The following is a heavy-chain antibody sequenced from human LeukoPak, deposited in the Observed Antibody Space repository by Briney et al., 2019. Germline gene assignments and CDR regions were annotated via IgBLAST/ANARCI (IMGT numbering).Heavy chain of an antibody. V-gene: IGHV4-39*01. CDR2: IYYSGST. CDR3: ARQKSRLLWFGEIIDY. J-gene: IGHJ4*02. D-gene: IGHD3-10*01. Sequence: PSETLSLTCTVSGGSISSSSYYWGWIRQPPGKGLEWIGSIYYSGSTYYNPSLKSRVTISVDTSKNQFSLKLSSVTAADTAVYYCARQKSRLLWFGEIIDYWGQGTLVTVSS. CDR1: GGSISSSSYY.